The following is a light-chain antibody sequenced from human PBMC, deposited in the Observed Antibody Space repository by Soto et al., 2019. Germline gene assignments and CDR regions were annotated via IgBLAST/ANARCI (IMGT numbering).Light chain of an antibody. J-gene: IGKJ3*01. Sequence: EIVLTQSPGTLSLSPGEGATLSCRASQSVSSSYLAWYQPKPGQAPRLLIYGASSRATAIPDRFSGSGSGTDFTLTISRLEPEDFAVYYCQQYGSSLFTFGPGTKVDIK. V-gene: IGKV3-20*01. CDR3: QQYGSSLFT. CDR1: QSVSSSY. CDR2: GAS.